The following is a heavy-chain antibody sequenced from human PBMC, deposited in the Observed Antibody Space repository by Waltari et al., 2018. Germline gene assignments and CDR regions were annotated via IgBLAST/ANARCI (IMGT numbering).Heavy chain of an antibody. V-gene: IGHV3-20*01. CDR2: LNWNGATT. Sequence: EVQLVESGGGVVRPGGSLRLSCAASGFTFDDYGMSWVRQVPGKGLEGVAGLNWNGATTRDAESVRGRFTISRDNGKNSLYLHMNSLRAEDTALYHCAKTKYSGTYYFDSWGLGTLVTVSS. D-gene: IGHD1-26*01. J-gene: IGHJ4*02. CDR3: AKTKYSGTYYFDS. CDR1: GFTFDDYG.